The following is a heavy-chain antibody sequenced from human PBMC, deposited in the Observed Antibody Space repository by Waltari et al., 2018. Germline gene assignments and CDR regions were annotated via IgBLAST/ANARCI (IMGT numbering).Heavy chain of an antibody. CDR2: IYSGGSK. Sequence: EVQLVESGGGLIQPGGSLRLSCAASGFTVSSNYMSWVRQAPGKGLEWVSVIYSGGSKNYADSVKGRFTISRDNSKNTLYLQMNSLRAEDTAVYYCARGPYYDSSGYYSNWFDPWGQGTLVTVSS. CDR3: ARGPYYDSSGYYSNWFDP. J-gene: IGHJ5*02. V-gene: IGHV3-53*01. D-gene: IGHD3-22*01. CDR1: GFTVSSNY.